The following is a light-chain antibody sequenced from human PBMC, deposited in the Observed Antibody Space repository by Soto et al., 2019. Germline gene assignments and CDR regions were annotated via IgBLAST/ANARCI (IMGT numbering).Light chain of an antibody. CDR1: SSTIGGYNV. J-gene: IGLJ1*01. V-gene: IGLV2-14*02. Sequence: QSALTQPASVSGTPEQSITISCSGTSSTIGGYNVVSWYQQHPGHAPKVIVYAGIKRPSGVSARFSGSTSGSTASLTLSGLQAEEEADYSSTSYTSRSLYDFGSGT. CDR2: AGI. CDR3: TSYTSRSLYD.